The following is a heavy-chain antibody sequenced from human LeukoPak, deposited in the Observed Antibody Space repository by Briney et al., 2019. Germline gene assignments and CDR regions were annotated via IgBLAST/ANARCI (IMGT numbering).Heavy chain of an antibody. CDR2: ISGSGGTT. CDR1: GFTFSTYA. CDR3: AKDPGYYYGSGSSV. Sequence: GGSLRLSCAASGFTFSTYAMSWVRQAPGKGPEWVSAISGSGGTTYYADSVKGRFTISRDNSKNTLYLQMNSLRAEDTAVYYCAKDPGYYYGSGSSVWGQGTMVTVSS. J-gene: IGHJ3*01. V-gene: IGHV3-23*01. D-gene: IGHD3-10*01.